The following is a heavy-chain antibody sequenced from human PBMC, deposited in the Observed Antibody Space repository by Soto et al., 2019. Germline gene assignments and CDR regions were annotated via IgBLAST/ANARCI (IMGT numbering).Heavy chain of an antibody. J-gene: IGHJ6*02. D-gene: IGHD3-10*01. CDR1: GFTLSDYY. CDR3: ARDQGMVRGGIFGGMDV. CDR2: ISSSGSTI. V-gene: IGHV3-11*01. Sequence: PGGSLRLSCAAAGFTLSDYYMSWIRQAPGKGLEWVSYISSSGSTIYYADSVKGRFTISRDNAKNSLYLQMNSLRAEVTAVYYCARDQGMVRGGIFGGMDVWGQGTTVTVSS.